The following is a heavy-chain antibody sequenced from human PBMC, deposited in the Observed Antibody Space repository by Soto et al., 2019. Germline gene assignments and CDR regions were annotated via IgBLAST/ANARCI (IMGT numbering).Heavy chain of an antibody. CDR1: GVSISPYY. CDR3: TSLYDCNTALDYHHLDL. Sequence: QVQLQESGPGLVKPSETLSLTCSVSGVSISPYYWSWIRQPAGQGLEWIGHIYASGRATYNPSLQTRGTMSVFPDHYPLTLKSVTVADTALYYCTSLYDCNTALDYHHLDLWGRGTMVTVSS. CDR2: IYASGRA. V-gene: IGHV4-4*07. J-gene: IGHJ2*01. D-gene: IGHD5-18*01.